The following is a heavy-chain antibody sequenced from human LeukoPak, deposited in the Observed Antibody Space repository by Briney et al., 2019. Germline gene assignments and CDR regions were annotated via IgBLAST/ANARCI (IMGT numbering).Heavy chain of an antibody. Sequence: GGSLRLSCSASGFTFSSYAMHWVRQAPGKGLEYVPAISSNGGSTYYADSVKGRFTISRDNSKNTLYLQMSSLRAEDTAVYYCVKDGSGSYYDYWGQGTLVTVSS. V-gene: IGHV3-64D*06. D-gene: IGHD3-10*01. J-gene: IGHJ4*02. CDR3: VKDGSGSYYDY. CDR2: ISSNGGST. CDR1: GFTFSSYA.